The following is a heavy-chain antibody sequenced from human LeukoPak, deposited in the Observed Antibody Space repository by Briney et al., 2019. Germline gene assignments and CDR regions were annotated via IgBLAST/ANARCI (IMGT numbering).Heavy chain of an antibody. Sequence: SETLSLTCAVYGGSFSGYYWSWIRQPPGKGLEWIGEINHSGSTNYNPSLKSRVTISVETSKNQFSLKLSSVTAADTAVYYCASGLGNFDYWGQGTLVTVSS. CDR2: INHSGST. CDR1: GGSFSGYY. J-gene: IGHJ4*02. CDR3: ASGLGNFDY. D-gene: IGHD7-27*01. V-gene: IGHV4-34*01.